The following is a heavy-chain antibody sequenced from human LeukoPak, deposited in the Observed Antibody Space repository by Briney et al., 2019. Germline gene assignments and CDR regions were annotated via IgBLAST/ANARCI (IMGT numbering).Heavy chain of an antibody. V-gene: IGHV3-11*01. Sequence: GGSLRLSCAASGFTFSDYYISWICQAPGKGLEWVSYISSSGSTIYYADSVKGRFTISRDNAKNSLYLQMNSLRAEDTAVYYCARDVGAVPAAIYYYYMDVWGKGTTVTVSS. CDR1: GFTFSDYY. CDR2: ISSSGSTI. J-gene: IGHJ6*03. CDR3: ARDVGAVPAAIYYYYMDV. D-gene: IGHD2-2*01.